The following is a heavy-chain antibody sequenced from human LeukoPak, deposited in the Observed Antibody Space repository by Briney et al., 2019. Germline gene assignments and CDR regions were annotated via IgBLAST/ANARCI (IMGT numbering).Heavy chain of an antibody. V-gene: IGHV1-69*13. CDR3: ARLYSSGYSNWFDP. D-gene: IGHD3-22*01. J-gene: IGHJ5*02. CDR1: GVTFSSYA. Sequence: ASVKVSCKASGVTFSSYAISWVRQAPGQGLEWMGGIIPIFGTANYAQKFQGRVTITADESTSTAYMELSSLRSEDTAVYYCARLYSSGYSNWFDPWGQGTLVTVSS. CDR2: IIPIFGTA.